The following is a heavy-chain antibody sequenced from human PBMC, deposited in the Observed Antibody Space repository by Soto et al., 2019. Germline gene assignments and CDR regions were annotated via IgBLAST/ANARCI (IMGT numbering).Heavy chain of an antibody. D-gene: IGHD6-19*01. Sequence: QVQLQESGPGLVKPSQTLSLTCTVSGGSISSGGYYWSWIRQHPGKGLEWIGYIYYSGSTYYNPSLKSRVTLAVDTSKNQFSLKLSSVTAADTAVYYCASSDWSPYYYGMDVWGQGTTVTVSS. CDR1: GGSISSGGYY. CDR3: ASSDWSPYYYGMDV. V-gene: IGHV4-31*03. J-gene: IGHJ6*02. CDR2: IYYSGST.